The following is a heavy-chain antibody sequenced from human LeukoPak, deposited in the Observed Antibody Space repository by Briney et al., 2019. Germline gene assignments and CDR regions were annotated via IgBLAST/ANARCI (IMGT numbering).Heavy chain of an antibody. Sequence: GGSLRLSCAASGFTFSSYGMHWVRQAPGKGLEWVAVIWYDGSNKYYADSVKGRFTISRDNSKNTLYLQMNSLRAEDTAVYYCARENYYDSSGPYRWGQGTLVTVSS. CDR2: IWYDGSNK. CDR1: GFTFSSYG. D-gene: IGHD3-22*01. CDR3: ARENYYDSSGPYR. J-gene: IGHJ4*02. V-gene: IGHV3-33*01.